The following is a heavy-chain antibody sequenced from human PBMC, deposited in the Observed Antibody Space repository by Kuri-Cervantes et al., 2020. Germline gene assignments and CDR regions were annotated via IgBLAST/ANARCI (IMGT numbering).Heavy chain of an antibody. Sequence: ASVKVSCKASGYTFTGYYMHWVRQAPGQGLEWMGWINPNSGGTNYAQKFQGRVTMTRDTSISTAYMELSRLRSDDTAVYYCARDSPDIVVVPAAFGGTYYGMDVWGQGTTVTVSS. CDR2: INPNSGGT. CDR1: GYTFTGYY. CDR3: ARDSPDIVVVPAAFGGTYYGMDV. J-gene: IGHJ6*02. D-gene: IGHD2-2*01. V-gene: IGHV1-2*02.